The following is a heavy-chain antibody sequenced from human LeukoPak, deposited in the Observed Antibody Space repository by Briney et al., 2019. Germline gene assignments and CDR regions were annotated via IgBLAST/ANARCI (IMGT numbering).Heavy chain of an antibody. CDR2: ITSSSSYI. D-gene: IGHD3-22*01. CDR3: ASSRYDSSGYYGIIGY. V-gene: IGHV3-11*06. Sequence: GGSLRLSCAASGFTFSDYYMSWIRRAPGKGLEWVSYITSSSSYIYYADSVKGRFTISRDNAKNSLYLQMNSLRAEDTAVYYCASSRYDSSGYYGIIGYWGQGTLVTVSS. CDR1: GFTFSDYY. J-gene: IGHJ4*02.